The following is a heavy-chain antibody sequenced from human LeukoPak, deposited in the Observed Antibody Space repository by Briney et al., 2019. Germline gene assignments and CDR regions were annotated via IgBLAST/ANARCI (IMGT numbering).Heavy chain of an antibody. V-gene: IGHV3-23*01. CDR1: GFTFSSYA. J-gene: IGHJ5*02. CDR2: ISGSGGST. Sequence: GGSLRLSCAASGFTFSSYAMSWVRQAPGKGPEWVSSISGSGGSTYYADSVKGRFTISRDNAKNSLYLQMNSLRAEDTAVYYCARAVTSSSSWYKWVNWFDPWGEGTLVTVSS. D-gene: IGHD6-13*01. CDR3: ARAVTSSSSWYKWVNWFDP.